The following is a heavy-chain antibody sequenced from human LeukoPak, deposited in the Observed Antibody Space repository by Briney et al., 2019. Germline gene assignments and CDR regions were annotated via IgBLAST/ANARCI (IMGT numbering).Heavy chain of an antibody. D-gene: IGHD3-22*01. CDR1: GFTFSSYA. Sequence: GGSLRLSCAASGFTFSSYAMSWVRQAPGKGLEWVSGIRGSGGSTYYADSVKGRFTISRDNSKNTLYLQMNSLRAEDTAIYYCAKAPVAANYYDSSDYYYYWGQGTLVTVSS. V-gene: IGHV3-23*01. CDR3: AKAPVAANYYDSSDYYYY. J-gene: IGHJ4*02. CDR2: IRGSGGST.